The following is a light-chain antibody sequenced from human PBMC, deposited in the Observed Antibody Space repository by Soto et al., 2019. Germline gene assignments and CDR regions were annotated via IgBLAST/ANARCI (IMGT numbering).Light chain of an antibody. V-gene: IGLV1-47*01. CDR3: AAWDDSLSGQV. CDR2: SNY. CDR1: SSNIGSNY. J-gene: IGLJ3*02. Sequence: QSVLTQPPSASGTPGQRVTISCSGSSSNIGSNYIFWYQHLPGTAPKLLIYSNYQRPSGVPDRFSGSKSGTSASLAISGLRSEDEADYYCAAWDDSLSGQVFGGGTKLTVL.